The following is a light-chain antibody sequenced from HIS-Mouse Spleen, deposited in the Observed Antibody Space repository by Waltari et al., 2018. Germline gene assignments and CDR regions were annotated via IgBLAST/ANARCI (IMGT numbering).Light chain of an antibody. CDR3: QQYNNWPPGRYT. J-gene: IGKJ2*01. CDR2: GAS. V-gene: IGKV3-15*01. CDR1: QSVSSN. Sequence: EIVMTQSPATLSVSPGEKATLSCRASQSVSSNLAWYQQKPGQAPMLLIYGASTRATGIPARFSGSGSGTEFTLTISSLQSEDFAVYYCQQYNNWPPGRYTFGQGTKLEIK.